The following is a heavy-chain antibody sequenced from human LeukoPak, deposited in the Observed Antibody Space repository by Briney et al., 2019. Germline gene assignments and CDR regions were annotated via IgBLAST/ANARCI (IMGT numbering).Heavy chain of an antibody. CDR2: INYSGST. D-gene: IGHD6-19*01. V-gene: IGHV4-59*01. J-gene: IGHJ4*02. Sequence: PGGSLRLSCAASGFTFSSYAMHWIRQPPGKGLEWIGYINYSGSTNYNPSLKSRVTISVDTSRNQLSLKLTSVTAADTAVYYCARATDSNGWLFDYWGQGTLVTVSS. CDR3: ARATDSNGWLFDY. CDR1: GFTFSSYA.